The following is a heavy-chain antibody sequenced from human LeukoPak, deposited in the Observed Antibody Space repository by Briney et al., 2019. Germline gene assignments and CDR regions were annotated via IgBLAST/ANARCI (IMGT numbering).Heavy chain of an antibody. CDR2: INHSGST. Sequence: SETLSLTCAVYGGSFSGYYWSWLRQPPGKGLEWIGEINHSGSTNYNPSLKSRVTISVDTSKNQFSLKLSSVTAADTAVYYCARGRTIFGVVIRYYSDYWGQGTLVTVSS. V-gene: IGHV4-34*01. CDR3: ARGRTIFGVVIRYYSDY. J-gene: IGHJ4*02. D-gene: IGHD3-3*01. CDR1: GGSFSGYY.